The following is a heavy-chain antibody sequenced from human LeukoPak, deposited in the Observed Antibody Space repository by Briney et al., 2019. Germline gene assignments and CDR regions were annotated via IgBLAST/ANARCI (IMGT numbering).Heavy chain of an antibody. CDR2: ISGSGGST. Sequence: GGSLRLSCAASGFTFSSYAMRWVRQAPGKGLEWVSAISGSGGSTYYADSVKGRFTISRDNSKNTLYLQMNSLRAEDTAVYYCAKDRGVWGSYRYYFDYWGQGTLVTVSS. CDR1: GFTFSSYA. D-gene: IGHD3-16*02. CDR3: AKDRGVWGSYRYYFDY. V-gene: IGHV3-23*01. J-gene: IGHJ4*02.